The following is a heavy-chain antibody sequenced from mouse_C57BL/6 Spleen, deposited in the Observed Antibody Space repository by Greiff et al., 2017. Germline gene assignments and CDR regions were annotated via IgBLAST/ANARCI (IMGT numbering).Heavy chain of an antibody. D-gene: IGHD2-4*01. CDR1: GYAFSSSW. CDR3: ARGHDYAPWFAY. J-gene: IGHJ3*01. V-gene: IGHV1-82*01. Sequence: QVQLQQSGPELVKPGASVKISCKASGYAFSSSWMNWVKQRPGKGLEWIGRIYPGDGDTNYNGKFKGKATLTADKSSSTAYMQLSSLTSADSAVYCCARGHDYAPWFAYWGQGTLVTVSA. CDR2: IYPGDGDT.